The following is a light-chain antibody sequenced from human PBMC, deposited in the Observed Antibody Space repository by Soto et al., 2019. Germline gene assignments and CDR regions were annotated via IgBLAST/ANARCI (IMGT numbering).Light chain of an antibody. Sequence: IRMTQSPSSLSASVGDRVSITCRASRDISNYLAWYQQKPGQVPRLLISGASTLHSGVPSRFSGSGSGTDFTLTITSLQPEDIATYFCQKYDTAPLTFGGGTKVDIK. CDR2: GAS. J-gene: IGKJ4*01. CDR1: RDISNY. V-gene: IGKV1-27*01. CDR3: QKYDTAPLT.